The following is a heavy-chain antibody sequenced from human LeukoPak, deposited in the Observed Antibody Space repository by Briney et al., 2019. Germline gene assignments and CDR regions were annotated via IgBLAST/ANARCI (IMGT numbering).Heavy chain of an antibody. CDR3: ARGPYYDFWSGYSRFDP. Sequence: GASVKVSCKASGYTFTGYYMHWVRQAPGQGLEWMGWINPNSGGTNYAQKFQGWVTMTRDTSTSTVYMELSSLRSEDTAVYYCARGPYYDFWSGYSRFDPWGQGTLVTVSS. CDR1: GYTFTGYY. CDR2: INPNSGGT. V-gene: IGHV1-2*04. D-gene: IGHD3-3*01. J-gene: IGHJ5*02.